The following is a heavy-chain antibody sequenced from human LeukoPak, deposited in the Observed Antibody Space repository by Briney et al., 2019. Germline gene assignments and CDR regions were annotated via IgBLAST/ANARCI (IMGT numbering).Heavy chain of an antibody. CDR3: ARDRTRFVDY. V-gene: IGHV3-33*01. Sequence: GGSLRLSWAASGXTFRSAGMHWVRQAPGKGLEWVAVIYYDGSNKYYADSVKGRFTISRDNSKNTLYLQMNSLRGEDTAVYYCARDRTRFVDYWGQGTLVTVSS. J-gene: IGHJ4*02. D-gene: IGHD1-14*01. CDR2: IYYDGSNK. CDR1: GXTFRSAG.